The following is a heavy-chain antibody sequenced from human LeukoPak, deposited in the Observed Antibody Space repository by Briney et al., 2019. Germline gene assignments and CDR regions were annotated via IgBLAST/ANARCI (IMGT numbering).Heavy chain of an antibody. D-gene: IGHD3-10*02. CDR1: GLTFSSYW. Sequence: PGGSLRLSCAASGLTFSSYWMHWVRQAPGKGLVWVSRMSTDGYYTTYADSVKGRFTISRDNAKNSLYLQMNSLRAEDTAVYYCAELGITMIGGVWGKGTTVTISS. J-gene: IGHJ6*04. V-gene: IGHV3-74*01. CDR2: MSTDGYYT. CDR3: AELGITMIGGV.